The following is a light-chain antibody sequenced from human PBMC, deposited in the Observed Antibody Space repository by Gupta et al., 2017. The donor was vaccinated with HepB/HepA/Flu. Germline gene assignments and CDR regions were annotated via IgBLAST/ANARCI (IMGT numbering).Light chain of an antibody. V-gene: IGLV10-54*04. CDR1: SNNVGNQG. J-gene: IGLJ2*01. CDR3: SAWDSSLSAQV. Sequence: QAGLTQPPSVSKGLRQTATLTCTGNSNNVGNQGAAWLQQHQGHPPKLLSYKNNNRPSGISERFSASRSGNTASLTITELQPEDEADNYCSAWDSSLSAQVFGGGTKLTVL. CDR2: KNN.